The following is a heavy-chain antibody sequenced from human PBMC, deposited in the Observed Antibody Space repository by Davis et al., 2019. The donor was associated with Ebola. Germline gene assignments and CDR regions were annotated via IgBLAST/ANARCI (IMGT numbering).Heavy chain of an antibody. Sequence: PSETLSLTCTVSGGSISSYYWSWIRQPPGKGLEWIGYIYYSGSTNYNPSLKSRVTISIDTSKNQFSLKLNSVTAADTAVYHCARAGIYRPYYFDYWGQGTLVTVSS. CDR2: IYYSGST. J-gene: IGHJ4*02. CDR1: GGSISSYY. V-gene: IGHV4-59*12. CDR3: ARAGIYRPYYFDY. D-gene: IGHD3-16*02.